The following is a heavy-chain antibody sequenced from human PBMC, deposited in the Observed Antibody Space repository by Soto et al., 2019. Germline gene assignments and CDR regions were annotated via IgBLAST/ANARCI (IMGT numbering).Heavy chain of an antibody. D-gene: IGHD6-19*01. Sequence: LRHSCAASGFTFGGSAMHWVRQASGKGLEWVGHIRSKTNSYATAYAELVKGRFTISRDDSMNTAYLQMNSLKTEDTAVYFCTRQTDAVQWLVVPTDYNFDYWGQGTLVTVSS. CDR2: IRSKTNSYAT. CDR3: TRQTDAVQWLVVPTDYNFDY. V-gene: IGHV3-73*01. CDR1: GFTFGGSA. J-gene: IGHJ4*02.